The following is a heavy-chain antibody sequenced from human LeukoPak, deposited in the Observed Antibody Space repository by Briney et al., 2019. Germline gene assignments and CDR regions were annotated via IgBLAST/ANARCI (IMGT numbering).Heavy chain of an antibody. D-gene: IGHD2-2*02. CDR2: MNPNSGNT. Sequence: ASAKVSCKASGYTFTSYDINWVRQATGQGLEWMGWMNPNSGNTGYAQKFQGRVTITRNTSISTAYMELSSLRSEDTAVYYCARGPKIGYCSSTSCYSSSYYYMDVWGKGTTVTVSS. CDR3: ARGPKIGYCSSTSCYSSSYYYMDV. J-gene: IGHJ6*03. CDR1: GYTFTSYD. V-gene: IGHV1-8*03.